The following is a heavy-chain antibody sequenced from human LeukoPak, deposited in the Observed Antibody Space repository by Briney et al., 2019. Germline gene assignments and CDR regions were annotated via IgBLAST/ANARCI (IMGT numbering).Heavy chain of an antibody. CDR2: ISGSGGST. CDR3: AKESLYSSSWYAWDY. D-gene: IGHD6-13*01. Sequence: PGGSLRLSCTASGFTFSSYWMSWVRQAPGKGLEWVSAISGSGGSTYYADAVKGRFTISRDNSKNTLYLQMNSLRAEDTAVYYCAKESLYSSSWYAWDYWGQGTLVTVSS. V-gene: IGHV3-23*01. CDR1: GFTFSSYW. J-gene: IGHJ4*02.